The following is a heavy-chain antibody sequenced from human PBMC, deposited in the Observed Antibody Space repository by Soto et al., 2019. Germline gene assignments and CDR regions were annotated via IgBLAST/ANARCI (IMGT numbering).Heavy chain of an antibody. CDR1: GFIFNNAW. CDR3: ATSGTMVYGDSTRPHFDY. J-gene: IGHJ4*02. D-gene: IGHD4-17*01. Sequence: DVKLVESGGGLAKPGGSLRLSCAVSGFIFNNAWMNWVRQTPGKGLEWVRRLKGKTDGGTTDYADLVKGRFTISGDDSKNTVFLQMNSLETEDTAVYYCATSGTMVYGDSTRPHFDYWGQGTLVTVSS. CDR2: LKGKTDGGTT. V-gene: IGHV3-15*07.